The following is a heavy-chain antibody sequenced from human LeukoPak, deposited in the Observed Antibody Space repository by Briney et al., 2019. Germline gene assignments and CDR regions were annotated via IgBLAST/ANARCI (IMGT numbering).Heavy chain of an antibody. Sequence: SETLSLTCAVSGGSISSSNWWRGGRRPPGKGVEWIGESYHRGSTNYNPSLKRRVTISGDKSKHQFSLKLSSVTAADTAVYYCARESGGGGFDYWGQGTLVTVSS. CDR2: SYHRGST. CDR3: ARESGGGGFDY. V-gene: IGHV4-4*02. J-gene: IGHJ4*02. D-gene: IGHD3-16*01. CDR1: GGSISSSNW.